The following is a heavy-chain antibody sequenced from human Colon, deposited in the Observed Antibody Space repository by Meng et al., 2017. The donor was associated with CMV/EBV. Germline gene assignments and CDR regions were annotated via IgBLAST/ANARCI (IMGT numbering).Heavy chain of an antibody. D-gene: IGHD1-20*01. J-gene: IGHJ4*02. CDR1: GYSFTNCW. CDR3: ARRNSPFGNNYYFDY. Sequence: GESLKISCKYFGYSFTNCWIGWVRQMPGKGLEWMGIINPGDSDTQYRASFQGQVTISADKSINTAYLQWGSLKASDTGTYYCARRNSPFGNNYYFDYWGQGSLVTVSS. V-gene: IGHV5-51*01. CDR2: INPGDSDT.